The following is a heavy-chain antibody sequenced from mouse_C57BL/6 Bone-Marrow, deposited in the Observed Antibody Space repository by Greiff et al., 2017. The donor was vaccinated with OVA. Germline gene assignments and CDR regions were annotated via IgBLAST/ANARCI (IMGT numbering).Heavy chain of an antibody. D-gene: IGHD1-1*01. J-gene: IGHJ1*03. CDR3: ARYYYGSRWYFDV. Sequence: EVQRVESGGDLVKPGGSLKLSCAASGFTFSSYGMSWVRQTPDKRLEWVATISSGGSYTYYPDSVKGRFTISRDNAKNTLYLQMSSLKSVDTAMYYCARYYYGSRWYFDVWGTGTTVTVSS. CDR1: GFTFSSYG. V-gene: IGHV5-6*01. CDR2: ISSGGSYT.